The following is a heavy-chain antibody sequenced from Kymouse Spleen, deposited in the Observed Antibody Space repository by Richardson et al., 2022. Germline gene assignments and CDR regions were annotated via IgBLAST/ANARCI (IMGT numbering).Heavy chain of an antibody. CDR1: GFTFSSYG. CDR2: IWYDGSNK. V-gene: IGHV3-33*01. J-gene: IGHJ6*02. D-gene: IGHD3-3*01. Sequence: QVQLVESGGGVVQPGRSLRLSCAASGFTFSSYGMHWVRQAPGKGLEWVAVIWYDGSNKYYADSVKGRFTISRDNSKNTLYLQMNSLRAEDTAVYYCARRDFYYYYYGMDVWGQGTTVTVSS. CDR3: ARRDFYYYYYGMDV.